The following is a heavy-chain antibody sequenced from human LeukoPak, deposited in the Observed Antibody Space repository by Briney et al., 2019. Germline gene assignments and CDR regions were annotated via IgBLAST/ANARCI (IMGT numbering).Heavy chain of an antibody. CDR2: IWYDGSNK. V-gene: IGHV3-33*08. CDR1: GFTFSSYW. Sequence: GGSLRLSCAASGFTFSSYWMDWVRQAPGKGLEWVAVIWYDGSNKYYADSVKGRFTISRDNSKNTLYLQMNSLRAEDTAVYYCARDGGGYCSGGSCYSGWFDPWGQGTLVTVSS. J-gene: IGHJ5*02. CDR3: ARDGGGYCSGGSCYSGWFDP. D-gene: IGHD2-15*01.